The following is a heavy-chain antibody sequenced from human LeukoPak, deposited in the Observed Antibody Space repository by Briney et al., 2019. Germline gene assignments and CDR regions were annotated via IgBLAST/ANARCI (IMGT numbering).Heavy chain of an antibody. CDR2: ISSSSSYI. J-gene: IGHJ4*02. V-gene: IGHV3-21*01. CDR1: GCTFSSYS. Sequence: NPGGSLRLSGAASGCTFSSYSMNWVRQAPGKGLEWVSSISSSSSYIYYTDSVKGRFTISRDNAKNSLYLRMNSLRAEDTAVYYCARDSHDYGDYVSFDYWGQGTLVTVSS. D-gene: IGHD4-17*01. CDR3: ARDSHDYGDYVSFDY.